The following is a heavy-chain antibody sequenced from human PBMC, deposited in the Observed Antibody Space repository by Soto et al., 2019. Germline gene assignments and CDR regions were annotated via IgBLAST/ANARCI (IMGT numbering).Heavy chain of an antibody. Sequence: QVLLQQWGAGRLKPSETLSLTCAVYGGSFIDYSWGWIRQSPGTGLEWIGEINHSGSANYNPSLKSRVTISVDTSKNQFSLKLYSMTAADAAVYYCARVSDYWSQGTPVTVSS. CDR2: INHSGSA. V-gene: IGHV4-34*01. CDR1: GGSFIDYS. J-gene: IGHJ4*02. CDR3: ARVSDY.